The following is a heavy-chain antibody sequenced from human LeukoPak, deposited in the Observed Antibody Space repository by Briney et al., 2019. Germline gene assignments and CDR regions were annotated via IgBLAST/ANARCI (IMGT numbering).Heavy chain of an antibody. D-gene: IGHD2-2*02. CDR1: GGTFSSYA. V-gene: IGHV1-69*05. CDR3: ARVGSLHDCSSTSCYTEWYFDL. J-gene: IGHJ2*01. Sequence: GASVKVSCKASGGTFSSYAISWVRQAPGQGLEWMGGIIPIFGTANYAQKFRGRVTITTDESTSTAYMELSSLRSEDTAVYYCARVGSLHDCSSTSCYTEWYFDLWGRGTLVTVSS. CDR2: IIPIFGTA.